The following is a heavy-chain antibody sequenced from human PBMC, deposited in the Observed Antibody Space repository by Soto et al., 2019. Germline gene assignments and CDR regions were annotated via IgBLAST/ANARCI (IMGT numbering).Heavy chain of an antibody. D-gene: IGHD3-10*01. V-gene: IGHV1-24*01. J-gene: IGHJ4*02. CDR2: FDPEDGET. Sequence: GASVKVSCKVSGYTLTELSMHWVRQAPGKGLEWMGGFDPEDGETIYAQKFQGRVTMTEDTSTDTAYMELSSLRSEDTAVYYCATVPGGFRGVFLDYWGQGTLVTVSS. CDR3: ATVPGGFRGVFLDY. CDR1: GYTLTELS.